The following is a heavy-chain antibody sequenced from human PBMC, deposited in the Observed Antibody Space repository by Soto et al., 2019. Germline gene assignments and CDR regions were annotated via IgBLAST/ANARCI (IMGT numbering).Heavy chain of an antibody. CDR3: ASALEERHPYPDKRGGTWFDP. D-gene: IGHD1-1*01. J-gene: IGHJ5*02. Sequence: QVQLVQSGAEVKMPGASVKVSCKASGYTFSGYYMHWVRQSPGQGLEWMGWIDPNTGGTNYAQKLQGRVSMTSDTAITTAYMELSRLKSDDTAIYYCASALEERHPYPDKRGGTWFDPWGQGTLVSVSS. V-gene: IGHV1-2*02. CDR1: GYTFSGYY. CDR2: IDPNTGGT.